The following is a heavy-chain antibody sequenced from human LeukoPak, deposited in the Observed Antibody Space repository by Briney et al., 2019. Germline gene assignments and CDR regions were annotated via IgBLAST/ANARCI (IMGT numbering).Heavy chain of an antibody. Sequence: PSETLSLTCTVSGGSISSGSYYWSWIRQPAGKGLEWIGRIYTSGNTNYNPSLQSRVTISVDTSKNQFSLKLSSVTAADTAVYYCATNSYGHYQYYYYMDAWGKGTTVTISS. V-gene: IGHV4-61*02. CDR3: ATNSYGHYQYYYYMDA. CDR1: GGSISSGSYY. D-gene: IGHD5-18*01. CDR2: IYTSGNT. J-gene: IGHJ6*03.